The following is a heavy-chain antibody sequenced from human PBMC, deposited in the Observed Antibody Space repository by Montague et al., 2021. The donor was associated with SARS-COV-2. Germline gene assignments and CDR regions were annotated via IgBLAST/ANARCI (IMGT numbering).Heavy chain of an antibody. V-gene: IGHV2-5*02. Sequence: PALVTPTQTLTLTCTFSGFSLSTSGVGVGWIRQPPGKALEWLALIYWDDDKRYSPSLKSRLTITKDTSKNQVVLTMTNMNPVDTATYYCAHVGMACSGGSCYPKIKDWYFDLWGRSTLVTVSS. CDR1: GFSLSTSGVG. CDR2: IYWDDDK. CDR3: AHVGMACSGGSCYPKIKDWYFDL. D-gene: IGHD2-15*01. J-gene: IGHJ2*01.